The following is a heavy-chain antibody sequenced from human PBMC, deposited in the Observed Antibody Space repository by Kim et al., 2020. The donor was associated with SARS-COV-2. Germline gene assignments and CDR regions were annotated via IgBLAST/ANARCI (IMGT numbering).Heavy chain of an antibody. CDR3: ARDRRTTIFGVVIIPTNWFDP. D-gene: IGHD3-3*01. Sequence: ASVKVSCKASGYTFTSYAMNWVRQAPGQGLEWMGWINTNTGNPTYAQGFTGRFVFSLDTSVSTAYLQISSLKAEDTAVYYCARDRRTTIFGVVIIPTNWFDPWGKGTLVTVSS. CDR1: GYTFTSYA. V-gene: IGHV7-4-1*02. J-gene: IGHJ5*02. CDR2: INTNTGNP.